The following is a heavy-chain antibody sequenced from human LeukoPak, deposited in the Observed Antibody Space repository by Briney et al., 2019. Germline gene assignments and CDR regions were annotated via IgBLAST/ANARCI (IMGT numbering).Heavy chain of an antibody. J-gene: IGHJ4*02. V-gene: IGHV3-74*01. CDR2: INSDGTTT. CDR3: SRAPFDY. CDR1: GFTFSSYW. Sequence: GGSLRLSCAASGFTFSSYWMHWVRQAPGKGLVWVSRINSDGTTTTYADSVKGRFTVSRDNARNTLYLQMNSLRAEDTAVYYCSRAPFDYWGQGTLVTASS.